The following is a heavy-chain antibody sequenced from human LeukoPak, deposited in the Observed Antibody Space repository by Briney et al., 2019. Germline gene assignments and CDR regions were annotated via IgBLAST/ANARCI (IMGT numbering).Heavy chain of an antibody. V-gene: IGHV3-21*01. CDR3: ARDYGGSSPFDY. CDR1: GFTFSSYS. J-gene: IGHJ4*02. D-gene: IGHD4-23*01. Sequence: GGSLRLSCAASGFTFSSYSMNWVRQAPGKGLEWVSSISSSSSYIYYADSVKDRFTISRDNAKNSLYLQMNSLRAEDTAVYYCARDYGGSSPFDYWGQGTLVTVSS. CDR2: ISSSSSYI.